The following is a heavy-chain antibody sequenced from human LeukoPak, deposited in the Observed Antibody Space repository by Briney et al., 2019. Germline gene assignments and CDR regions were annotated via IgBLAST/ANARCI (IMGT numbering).Heavy chain of an antibody. CDR3: TTDPDIVVVPAALDI. CDR1: GFTFSNAW. D-gene: IGHD2-2*01. CDR2: IKSKTDGGTT. J-gene: IGHJ3*02. V-gene: IGHV3-15*01. Sequence: GGSLRLSCAASGFTFSNAWMSWVRQAPGKGLEWVGRIKSKTDGGTTDYAAPVKGRFTTSRDDSKNTLYLQMNSLKTEDTAVYYCTTDPDIVVVPAALDIWGQGTMVTVSS.